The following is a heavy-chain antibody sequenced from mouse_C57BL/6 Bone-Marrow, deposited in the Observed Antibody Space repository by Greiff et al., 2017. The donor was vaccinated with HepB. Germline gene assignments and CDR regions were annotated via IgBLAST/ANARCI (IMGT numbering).Heavy chain of an antibody. CDR3: TRRGNYSNYEAWFAY. D-gene: IGHD2-5*01. CDR2: ISSGGDYI. CDR1: GFTFSSYA. V-gene: IGHV5-9-1*02. J-gene: IGHJ3*01. Sequence: EVQLVESGEGLVKPGGSLKLSCAASGFTFSSYAMSWVRQTPEKRLEWVAYISSGGDYIYYADTVKGRFTISRDNARNTLYLQMSSLKSEDTAMYYCTRRGNYSNYEAWFAYWGQGTLVTVSA.